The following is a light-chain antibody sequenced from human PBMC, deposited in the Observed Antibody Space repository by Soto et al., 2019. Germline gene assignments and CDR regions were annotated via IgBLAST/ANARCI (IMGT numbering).Light chain of an antibody. J-gene: IGKJ3*01. CDR1: QDIRNF. CDR2: AAS. Sequence: DIQMTQSPTSLSASVGDRVTITCRASQDIRNFVAWYQQKPGKAPKLLIYAASTLQAGVPSRFSGSGSGTDFTLTIYILQPDGVPTYSCQKYSSVPVFGPGTKVEIK. V-gene: IGKV1-27*01. CDR3: QKYSSVPV.